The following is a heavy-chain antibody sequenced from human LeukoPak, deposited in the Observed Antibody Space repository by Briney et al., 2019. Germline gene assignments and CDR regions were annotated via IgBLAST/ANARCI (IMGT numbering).Heavy chain of an antibody. J-gene: IGHJ3*02. CDR3: ARDDALGDNALDI. CDR1: GFTFSSYD. D-gene: IGHD3-16*01. V-gene: IGHV3-33*01. CDR2: ILNDGSQE. Sequence: PGGSLRLSCAASGFTFSSYDMHWVRQAPGKGLEWVAVILNDGSQEKYADSVKGRFTISRDNSKNTLFLQMNSLRAEDTAVYYCARDDALGDNALDIWGRGTMVTVSS.